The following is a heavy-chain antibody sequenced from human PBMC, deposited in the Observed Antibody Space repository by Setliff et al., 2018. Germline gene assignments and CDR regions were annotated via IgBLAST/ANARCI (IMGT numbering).Heavy chain of an antibody. V-gene: IGHV4-34*11. Sequence: SETLSLTCAVYGGSFSGYYWGWIRQPPGKGLEWIASIYYRGSTSYNSSLKSRVSISVDTSKNQFSLNLNSVTAADTAVYYCATLTGDRGVDYWGQGRLVTVSS. J-gene: IGHJ4*02. D-gene: IGHD7-27*01. CDR1: GGSFSGYY. CDR2: IYYRGST. CDR3: ATLTGDRGVDY.